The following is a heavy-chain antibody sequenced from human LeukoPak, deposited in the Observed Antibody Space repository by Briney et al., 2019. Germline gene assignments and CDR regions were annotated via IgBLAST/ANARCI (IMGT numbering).Heavy chain of an antibody. Sequence: GESLKISCKGSGYSFTSYWISWVRQMPGKGLEWMGIIYPDDSDTRYSPSFQGQVTISADKSISTAYLQWSSLKASDSAMYYCARQKMGRRCSGGSCYSYYFDYWGQGTLVTVSS. D-gene: IGHD2-15*01. V-gene: IGHV5-51*01. CDR2: IYPDDSDT. CDR3: ARQKMGRRCSGGSCYSYYFDY. J-gene: IGHJ4*02. CDR1: GYSFTSYW.